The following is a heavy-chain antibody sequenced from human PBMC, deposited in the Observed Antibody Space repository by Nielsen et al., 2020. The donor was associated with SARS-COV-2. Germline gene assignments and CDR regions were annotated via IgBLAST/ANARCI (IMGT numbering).Heavy chain of an antibody. J-gene: IGHJ6*02. CDR2: IYYSGST. D-gene: IGHD2-15*01. Sequence: SETLSLTCTVSGGSISSGDYYWSWIRQPPGKGLEWIGYIYYSGSTYYNPSLKSRVTISVDTSKNQFSLKLSSVTAADTAVYYCARVPTPITGAANYYYYYGMDVWGQGTTVTVSS. V-gene: IGHV4-30-4*01. CDR3: ARVPTPITGAANYYYYYGMDV. CDR1: GGSISSGDYY.